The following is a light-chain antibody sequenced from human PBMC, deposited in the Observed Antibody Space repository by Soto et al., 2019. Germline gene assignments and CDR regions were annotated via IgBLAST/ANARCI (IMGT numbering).Light chain of an antibody. Sequence: EIVLTQSPGTLSLSPGGRATLSCRAGQSVSSSYLAWYQQKPGQAPRLLIYGASSRATGIPDRFSGSGSGTEFILTISGLEPEDSGIYHCHQHGGSPETFGQGTKVDIK. CDR1: QSVSSSY. J-gene: IGKJ1*01. CDR2: GAS. CDR3: HQHGGSPET. V-gene: IGKV3-20*01.